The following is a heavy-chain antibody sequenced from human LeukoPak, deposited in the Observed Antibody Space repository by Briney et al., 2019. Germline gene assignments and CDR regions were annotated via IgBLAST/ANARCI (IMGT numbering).Heavy chain of an antibody. CDR3: AKFEGALLGNYYMDV. V-gene: IGHV3-23*01. Sequence: GGPLSLSCAVSGFPFSDFAMSWVRQAPGKGLEWVSTISGGGDNTYFADSVKGRFTISRDNSKNTLFLQMVSLRAEDTAVYYCAKFEGALLGNYYMDVWGEGTTVTVSS. CDR2: ISGGGDNT. CDR1: GFPFSDFA. J-gene: IGHJ6*03.